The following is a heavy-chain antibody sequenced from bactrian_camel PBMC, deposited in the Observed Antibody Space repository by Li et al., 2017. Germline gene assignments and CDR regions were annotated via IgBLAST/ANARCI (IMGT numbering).Heavy chain of an antibody. J-gene: IGHJ4*01. CDR2: IYTGDGRT. V-gene: IGHV3S40*01. D-gene: IGHD1*01. CDR1: GFTFSNYG. Sequence: VQLVESGGGLVQPGGSLRLSCAASGFTFSNYGMSWVRQAPGKGLEWVSTIYTGDGRTKSADSVKGRFTISRDNAKNTLYLQMNSLKSEDTALYYCITRGTGENWGQGTQVTVS. CDR3: ITRGTGEN.